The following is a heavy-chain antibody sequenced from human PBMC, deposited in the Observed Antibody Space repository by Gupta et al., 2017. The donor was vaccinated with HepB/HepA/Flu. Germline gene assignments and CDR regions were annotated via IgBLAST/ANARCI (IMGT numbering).Heavy chain of an antibody. Sequence: EVQLLESGGGLVQPGGSLRLSCTASGFTFSSYAMGWVRLIPGKGLEWFSGITGSGGDTYHADSVKGRFTISRDNSQNTLYLQMNSLRADDTDLYYCAKGSAMYRPYYFDHWGQGTLVTVSS. CDR2: ITGSGGDT. V-gene: IGHV3-23*01. CDR1: GFTFSSYA. J-gene: IGHJ4*02. CDR3: AKGSAMYRPYYFDH. D-gene: IGHD2-2*01.